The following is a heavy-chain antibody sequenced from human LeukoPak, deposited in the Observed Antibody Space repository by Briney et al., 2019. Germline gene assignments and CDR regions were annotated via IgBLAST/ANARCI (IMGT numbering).Heavy chain of an antibody. J-gene: IGHJ1*01. CDR2: GSPHDGET. CDR3: AKGETLISGTRIVVMPTPVF. Sequence: ATVKISCKAAGDTVSDYHIQWGQQVPGTGLEWMGRGSPHDGETTNTRKFQGRGAISADTSVDTAYLEMSALKAGDTAVYYCAKGETLISGTRIVVMPTPVFWGQGTLVSVSA. D-gene: IGHD5-24*01. CDR1: GDTVSDYH. V-gene: IGHV1-69-2*01.